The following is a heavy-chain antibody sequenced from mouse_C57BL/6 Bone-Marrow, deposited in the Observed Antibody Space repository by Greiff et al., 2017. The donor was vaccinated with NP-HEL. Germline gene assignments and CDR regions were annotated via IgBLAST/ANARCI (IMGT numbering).Heavy chain of an antibody. J-gene: IGHJ3*01. CDR2: ISSGGSST. D-gene: IGHD3-1*01. Sequence: EVQRVESGGDLVKPGGSLKLPCAASGFTFSSYGMSWVRQTPDKRLEWVATISSGGSSTYYPDSVKGRFTISRDNAKNTLYRQMSRLKSEDTAMYYCARPSRYFWCAYWGQGTLVTVSA. V-gene: IGHV5-6*01. CDR3: ARPSRYFWCAY. CDR1: GFTFSSYG.